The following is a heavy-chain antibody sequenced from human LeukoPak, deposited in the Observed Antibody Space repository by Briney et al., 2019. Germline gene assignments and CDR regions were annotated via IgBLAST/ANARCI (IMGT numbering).Heavy chain of an antibody. D-gene: IGHD3-22*01. CDR1: GYSISRGYS. J-gene: IGHJ4*02. CDR3: ARQGVIGYYDSSGYYIDY. V-gene: IGHV4-38-2*02. CDR2: IYHSGST. Sequence: PSETLSLTCTVFGYSISRGYSWGWIRQPPGKGLEWIGNIYHSGSTNYSPSLKSRVTISVDTSKNQFSLKLSSVTAADTAVYYCARQGVIGYYDSSGYYIDYWGQGTLVTVSS.